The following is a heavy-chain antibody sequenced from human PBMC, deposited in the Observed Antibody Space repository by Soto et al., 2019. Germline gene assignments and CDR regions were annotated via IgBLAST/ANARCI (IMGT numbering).Heavy chain of an antibody. Sequence: QVQLVQSGAEVKKPGSSVKVSCKASGGTFSSYAISWVRQAPGQGLEWMGGIIPIFGTANYAQKFQGRVTXXAXEXMSTAYMELSSLRSEDTAVYYCARDRDSSGYDAFDIWGQGTMVTVSS. CDR1: GGTFSSYA. V-gene: IGHV1-69*12. CDR2: IIPIFGTA. CDR3: ARDRDSSGYDAFDI. D-gene: IGHD3-22*01. J-gene: IGHJ3*02.